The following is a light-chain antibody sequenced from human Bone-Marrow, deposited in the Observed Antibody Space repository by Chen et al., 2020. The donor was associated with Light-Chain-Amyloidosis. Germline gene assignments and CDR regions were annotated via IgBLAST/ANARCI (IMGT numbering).Light chain of an antibody. Sequence: QSALTQPASASGSPGPPITISCPGTSSDVGGDNHVSWYQQHPDKAPKLMIYEVTNRPAWVPDRFSGSKSDNTASLTISGLQTEDEADYFCSSYTITNTLVFGSGTRVTVL. CDR3: SSYTITNTLV. CDR1: SSDVGGDNH. CDR2: EVT. V-gene: IGLV2-14*01. J-gene: IGLJ1*01.